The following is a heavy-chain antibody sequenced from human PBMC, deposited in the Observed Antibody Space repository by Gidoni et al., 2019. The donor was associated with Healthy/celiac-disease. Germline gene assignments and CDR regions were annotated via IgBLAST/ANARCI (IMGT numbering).Heavy chain of an antibody. Sequence: QVQLQESGPGLVKPSETLSLTCTVSGYSFSSGYYWGWIRQPPGKGLEWIGSIYHSGSTYYNPSLKSRVTISVDTSKNQFSLKLSSVTAADTAVYYCASPLNYYGSGSLDYWGQGTLVTVSS. CDR2: IYHSGST. D-gene: IGHD3-10*01. V-gene: IGHV4-38-2*02. CDR3: ASPLNYYGSGSLDY. J-gene: IGHJ4*02. CDR1: GYSFSSGYY.